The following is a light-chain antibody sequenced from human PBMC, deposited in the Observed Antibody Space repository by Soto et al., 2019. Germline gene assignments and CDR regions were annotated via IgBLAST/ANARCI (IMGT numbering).Light chain of an antibody. CDR3: QHDNSNPYT. V-gene: IGKV1-5*01. CDR2: DAS. Sequence: DIQMTHSPSTLSAYVGERGTSTCRASQSISSWLAWYQQKPGKAPKLLIYDASTLESGVPSRFSGRRSGTEFTLTINCLQPDDFATYYCQHDNSNPYTLCQGSKVDIK. J-gene: IGKJ2*01. CDR1: QSISSW.